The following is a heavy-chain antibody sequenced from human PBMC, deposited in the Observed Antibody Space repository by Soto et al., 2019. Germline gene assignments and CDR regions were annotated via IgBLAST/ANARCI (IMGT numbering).Heavy chain of an antibody. CDR1: GFTFSSYG. V-gene: IGHV3-30*18. CDR2: ISYDGSNK. Sequence: PGGSLRLSCAASGFTFSSYGIHWVRQAPGKGLEWVAVISYDGSNKYYADSVKGRFTISRDNSKNTLYLQMNSLRAEDTAVYYCAKDLFSRYYGSGSPLPFFDYWGQGTLVTVSS. CDR3: AKDLFSRYYGSGSPLPFFDY. J-gene: IGHJ4*02. D-gene: IGHD3-10*01.